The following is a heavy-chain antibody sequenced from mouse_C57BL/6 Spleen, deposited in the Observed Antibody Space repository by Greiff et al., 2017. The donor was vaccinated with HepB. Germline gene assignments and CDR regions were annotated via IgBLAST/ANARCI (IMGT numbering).Heavy chain of an antibody. Sequence: EVQLQQSGAELVRPGASVKLSCTASGFNIKDDYMHWVKQRPEQGLEWIGWIDPENGDTEYASKFQGKATITADTSSNTAYLQLRSRTSEDTAVYYCTTEGKRTWGQGTTLTVSS. CDR2: IDPENGDT. CDR3: TTEGKRT. V-gene: IGHV14-4*01. CDR1: GFNIKDDY. J-gene: IGHJ2*01.